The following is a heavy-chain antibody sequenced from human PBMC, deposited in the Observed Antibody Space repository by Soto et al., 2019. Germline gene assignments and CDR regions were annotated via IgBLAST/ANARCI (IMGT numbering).Heavy chain of an antibody. D-gene: IGHD6-19*01. Sequence: SETLSLTCAVSGGSISSNSYYWAWIRLPPGKGLEWIGSIYYSGSTYYNSTLKSRVTISVDTSKNQFSLKLSSVTAADTAVYYCARTPGVAGTGPFDDWGQGTLVT. CDR2: IYYSGST. CDR3: ARTPGVAGTGPFDD. J-gene: IGHJ4*02. V-gene: IGHV4-39*01. CDR1: GGSISSNSYY.